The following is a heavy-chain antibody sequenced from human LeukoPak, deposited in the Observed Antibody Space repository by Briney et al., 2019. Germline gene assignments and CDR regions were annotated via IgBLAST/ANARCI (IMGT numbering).Heavy chain of an antibody. CDR2: IKQDGSEK. Sequence: GGSLRLSCAASGFTFSSYWMSWVRQAPGKGLEWVANIKQDGSEKYYVDSVKGRFTISRDNAKNTLYLQMNSLRAEDTAVYYCARGAGSSCSPRCYYMDVWGKGTTVTVSS. D-gene: IGHD6-13*01. CDR3: ARGAGSSCSPRCYYMDV. CDR1: GFTFSSYW. J-gene: IGHJ6*03. V-gene: IGHV3-7*01.